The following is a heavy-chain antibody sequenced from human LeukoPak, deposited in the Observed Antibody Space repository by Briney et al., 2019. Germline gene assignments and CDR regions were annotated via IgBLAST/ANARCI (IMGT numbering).Heavy chain of an antibody. Sequence: GGSLRLSCAASGVTLSDHHMDWVRQAPGKGLEWVGRTRDKARGYTTEYAASVKGRFTISRDDSKTLVYLQMNSLRSEDTAVYFCARDGAEGDNSAFDMWGQGTVVTVSS. CDR1: GVTLSDHH. CDR2: TRDKARGYTT. D-gene: IGHD3-22*01. CDR3: ARDGAEGDNSAFDM. J-gene: IGHJ3*02. V-gene: IGHV3-72*01.